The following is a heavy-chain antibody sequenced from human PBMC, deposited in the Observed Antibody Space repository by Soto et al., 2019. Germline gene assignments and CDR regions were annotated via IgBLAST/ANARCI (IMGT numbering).Heavy chain of an antibody. J-gene: IGHJ4*02. Sequence: SETLSLTCTVSGGSISSYYWSWIRQPPGKGLEWIGYIYYSGSTNYNPSLKSRVTISVDTSKNQFSLKLSSVTAADTAVYYCARAGYCGGDCYNFDYWGQGTLVTVSS. CDR3: ARAGYCGGDCYNFDY. D-gene: IGHD2-21*02. V-gene: IGHV4-59*01. CDR1: GGSISSYY. CDR2: IYYSGST.